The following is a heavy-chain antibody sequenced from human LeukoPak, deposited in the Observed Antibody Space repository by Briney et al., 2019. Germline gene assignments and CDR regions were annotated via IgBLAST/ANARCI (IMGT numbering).Heavy chain of an antibody. Sequence: GGSLTLSCSASVFTFSSYAMHWVRQAPGKGLEYVSAISSNGGSTYYADSVKGRFTISRDNSKNTLYLQMSSLRPEDTAVYYCVKGIVVVTARAFDYWGEGTLVTVSS. V-gene: IGHV3-64D*06. CDR3: VKGIVVVTARAFDY. D-gene: IGHD2-21*02. J-gene: IGHJ4*02. CDR1: VFTFSSYA. CDR2: ISSNGGST.